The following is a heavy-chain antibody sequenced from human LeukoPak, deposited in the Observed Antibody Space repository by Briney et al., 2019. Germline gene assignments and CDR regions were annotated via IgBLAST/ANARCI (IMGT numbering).Heavy chain of an antibody. V-gene: IGHV3-30*02. CDR3: ARARSSYGYGDAFDI. Sequence: GGSLRLSCAASGFTFSYYGMHWVRQAPGKGLEWVAFVRFDGNDKFYADSVKGRFTISRDTSKNTLYLQMNSLRAEDTAVYYCARARSSYGYGDAFDIWGQGTMVTVSS. CDR2: VRFDGNDK. CDR1: GFTFSYYG. D-gene: IGHD5-18*01. J-gene: IGHJ3*02.